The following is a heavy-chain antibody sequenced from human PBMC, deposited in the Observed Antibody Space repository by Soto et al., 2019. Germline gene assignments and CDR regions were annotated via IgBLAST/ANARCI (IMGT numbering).Heavy chain of an antibody. J-gene: IGHJ6*02. CDR2: IYYSGST. CDR1: GGSVSSGSYY. V-gene: IGHV4-61*01. D-gene: IGHD3-3*01. Sequence: NPSETLSLTCTVSGGSVSSGSYYWSWIRQPPGKGLEWIGYIYYSGSTNYNPSLKSRVTISVDTSKNQFSLKLSSVTAADTAVYYCARDPTPHLITIFGVVTDGYNYYGMDVWGQGTTVTVSS. CDR3: ARDPTPHLITIFGVVTDGYNYYGMDV.